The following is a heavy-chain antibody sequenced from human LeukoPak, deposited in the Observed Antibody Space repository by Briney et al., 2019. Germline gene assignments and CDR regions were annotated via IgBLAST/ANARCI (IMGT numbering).Heavy chain of an antibody. CDR2: IYYSGST. D-gene: IGHD7-27*01. CDR3: ARLNWGHAFDI. Sequence: PSETLSLTCTVSGGSISSSSYYWGWIRQPPGKGLEWIGSIYYSGSTYYNLSLKSRVTISVDTSKNQFSLKLSSVTAADTAVYYCARLNWGHAFDIWGQGTMVTVSS. CDR1: GGSISSSSYY. V-gene: IGHV4-39*01. J-gene: IGHJ3*02.